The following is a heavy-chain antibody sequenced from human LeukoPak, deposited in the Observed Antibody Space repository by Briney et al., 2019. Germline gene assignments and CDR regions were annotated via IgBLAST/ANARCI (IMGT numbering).Heavy chain of an antibody. J-gene: IGHJ4*02. CDR2: IYTSGTT. CDR3: ARDAKYYYGSRTYFFFEY. V-gene: IGHV4-4*07. D-gene: IGHD3-10*01. Sequence: SETLSLTCTVSGGSFSTYYWSWIRQPAGKGLEWIGHIYTSGTTNYNPSLKSRVTMSIDTSKNQFSLKLSSVTAADTAIYYCARDAKYYYGSRTYFFFEYWGQGTLLSVSS. CDR1: GGSFSTYY.